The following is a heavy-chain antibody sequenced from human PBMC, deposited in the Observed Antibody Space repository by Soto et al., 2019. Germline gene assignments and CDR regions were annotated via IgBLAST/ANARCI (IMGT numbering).Heavy chain of an antibody. V-gene: IGHV3-33*01. CDR2: IWYDGSNK. J-gene: IGHJ4*02. Sequence: QVQLVESGGGVVQPGRSLRLSCAASGFTFSSYGMHWVRQAPGKGLEWVAVIWYDGSNKYYADSVKGRFTISRDNSKNTLYLQMNSLRAEDTAVYYCARDPPPGYYDFWRYFDYWGQGTLVTVSS. CDR1: GFTFSSYG. D-gene: IGHD3-3*01. CDR3: ARDPPPGYYDFWRYFDY.